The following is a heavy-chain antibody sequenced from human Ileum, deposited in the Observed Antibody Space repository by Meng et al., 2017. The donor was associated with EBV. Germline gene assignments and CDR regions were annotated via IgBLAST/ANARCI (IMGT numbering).Heavy chain of an antibody. Sequence: HLPQWDAGHLNPSETLSLTCAVYGRAFSGYYWTWIRQPPGKGLEWIGEINHSGSTNYNPSLKSRVTISVDKNQFSLKLSSVTAADTAVYYCARGFYTYGSSCFDYWGQGTLVTVSS. CDR1: GRAFSGYY. D-gene: IGHD6-13*01. CDR2: INHSGST. CDR3: ARGFYTYGSSCFDY. J-gene: IGHJ4*02. V-gene: IGHV4-34*01.